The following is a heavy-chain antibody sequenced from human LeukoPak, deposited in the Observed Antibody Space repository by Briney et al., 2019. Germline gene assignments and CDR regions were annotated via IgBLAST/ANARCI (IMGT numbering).Heavy chain of an antibody. Sequence: SETLSLTCTVSGGSISSYSWSWIRQPPGKGLEWIGYIYHSGSTYYNPSLKSRVTISVDRSKNQFSLKLSSVTAADTAVYYCARDGVGSYGFDYWGQGTLVTVSS. V-gene: IGHV4-30-2*01. CDR1: GGSISSYS. CDR2: IYHSGST. CDR3: ARDGVGSYGFDY. J-gene: IGHJ4*02. D-gene: IGHD5-18*01.